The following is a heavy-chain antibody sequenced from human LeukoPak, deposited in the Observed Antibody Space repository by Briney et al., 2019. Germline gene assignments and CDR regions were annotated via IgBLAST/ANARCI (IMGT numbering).Heavy chain of an antibody. J-gene: IGHJ3*02. V-gene: IGHV1-2*02. CDR1: AYTFNGYY. Sequence: ASVKVSCKASAYTFNGYYLHWVRQAPGQGPEWMGWIEPNNGDVKYAQKFQGRVTMTRDRSISTAYMDLSRLTSDDTALYYCARRSRNGLDAFDIWGQGTMVTVSS. CDR3: ARRSRNGLDAFDI. D-gene: IGHD1-14*01. CDR2: IEPNNGDV.